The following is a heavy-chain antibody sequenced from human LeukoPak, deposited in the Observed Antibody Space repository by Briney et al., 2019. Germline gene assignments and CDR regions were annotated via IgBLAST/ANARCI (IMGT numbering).Heavy chain of an antibody. CDR3: ARGGYYDFWSGSDELGY. CDR2: ISSSSSYI. D-gene: IGHD3-3*01. J-gene: IGHJ4*02. CDR1: GFTFSSYS. V-gene: IGHV3-21*01. Sequence: GGALRLSCAASGFTFSSYSMNWVRQAPGKGLEWVSSISSSSSYIYYADSVKGRFTISRDNAKNSLYLQMNSLRAEDTAVYYCARGGYYDFWSGSDELGYWAQGTLVTVSS.